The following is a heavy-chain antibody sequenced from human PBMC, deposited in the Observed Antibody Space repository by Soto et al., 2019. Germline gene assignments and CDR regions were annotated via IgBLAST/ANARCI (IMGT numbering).Heavy chain of an antibody. Sequence: ASVKVSCKASGYTFTSYGIQWVREAPGQRLEWMGWINAANGDTKYSPKFQGRVTITRDTSASTAYMELSSLRSEDTAVYYCVRRHVSATGIDWFDPWGQGTLVTVS. CDR3: VRRHVSATGIDWFDP. V-gene: IGHV1-3*01. CDR1: GYTFTSYG. D-gene: IGHD6-13*01. J-gene: IGHJ5*02. CDR2: INAANGDT.